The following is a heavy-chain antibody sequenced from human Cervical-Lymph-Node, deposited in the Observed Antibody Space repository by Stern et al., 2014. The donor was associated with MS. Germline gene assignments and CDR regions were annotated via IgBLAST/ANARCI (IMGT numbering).Heavy chain of an antibody. D-gene: IGHD2-15*01. Sequence: QVQLVQSGAEVKKPGASVKVSCKGSGYTFTSYGISWVRQVPGQGLEWMGWIDAYNGNTNYAQKLHVRITMTTDTSTSTAYMELRILRSDDTAVYYCARGLLGSENAFDIWGQGTMVTVSS. CDR2: IDAYNGNT. J-gene: IGHJ3*02. V-gene: IGHV1-18*01. CDR1: GYTFTSYG. CDR3: ARGLLGSENAFDI.